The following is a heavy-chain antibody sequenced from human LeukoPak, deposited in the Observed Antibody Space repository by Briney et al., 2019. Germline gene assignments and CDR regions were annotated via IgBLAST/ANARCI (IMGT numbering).Heavy chain of an antibody. CDR1: GYTFTGYY. Sequence: ASVKVSCKASGYTFTGYYMHWVRQAPGQGLEWMGWVNPNSGGTNYAQKFQGRVTMTRDTSISTAYMELSRLRSDDTAVYYCARVGSYNWNDISEGAFDIWGQGTMVTVSS. CDR3: ARVGSYNWNDISEGAFDI. D-gene: IGHD1-1*01. CDR2: VNPNSGGT. J-gene: IGHJ3*02. V-gene: IGHV1-2*02.